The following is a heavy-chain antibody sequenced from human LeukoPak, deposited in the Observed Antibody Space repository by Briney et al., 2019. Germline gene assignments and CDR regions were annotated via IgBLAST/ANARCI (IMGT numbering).Heavy chain of an antibody. D-gene: IGHD3-22*01. Sequence: GGSLRLSCAASGFTFSSYAMSWVRQAPGKGLEWVSAISGNGGSTYYADSVKGRFTISRDNSKNTLYLQMNSLRAEDTAVYYCAKDYSSGYVYYFDYWGQGTLVTVSS. V-gene: IGHV3-23*01. CDR2: ISGNGGST. CDR3: AKDYSSGYVYYFDY. J-gene: IGHJ4*02. CDR1: GFTFSSYA.